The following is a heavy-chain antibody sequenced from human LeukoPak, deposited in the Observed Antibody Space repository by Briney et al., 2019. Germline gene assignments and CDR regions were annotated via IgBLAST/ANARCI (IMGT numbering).Heavy chain of an antibody. J-gene: IGHJ4*02. Sequence: EPGRSLRLSCAASGFIFSTHGMHWVRQAPGKGLEWVSLISKDGSTKYYADSVEGRFTISRDNSKSTLYLQLNSLRVEDTAVYYCAKDRHFYGAGTYHNLDYWGQGTLVTVSS. V-gene: IGHV3-30*18. CDR2: ISKDGSTK. D-gene: IGHD3-10*01. CDR3: AKDRHFYGAGTYHNLDY. CDR1: GFIFSTHG.